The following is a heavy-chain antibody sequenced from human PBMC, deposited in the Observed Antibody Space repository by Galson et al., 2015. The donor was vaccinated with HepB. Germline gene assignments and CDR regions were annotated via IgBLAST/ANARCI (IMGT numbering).Heavy chain of an antibody. CDR3: ARVWVDHGIKYYYYYYYMDV. CDR2: INTNTGNP. CDR1: GYTFTSYA. V-gene: IGHV7-4-1*02. D-gene: IGHD3-16*01. Sequence: SVKVSCKASGYTFTSYAMNWVRQAPGQGLEWMGWINTNTGNPTYAQGFTGRFVFSLDTSVSTAYLQISSLKAEDTAVYYCARVWVDHGIKYYYYYYYMDVWGKGTTVTVSS. J-gene: IGHJ6*03.